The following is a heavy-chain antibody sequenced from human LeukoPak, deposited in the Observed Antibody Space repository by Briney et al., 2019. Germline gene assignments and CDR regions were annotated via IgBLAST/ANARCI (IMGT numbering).Heavy chain of an antibody. CDR2: ISSSGSTI. D-gene: IGHD4-17*01. J-gene: IGHJ6*03. CDR1: GFTFSDYY. CDR3: ARVGNGDYRYYFYMDV. Sequence: GGSLRLSCAASGFTFSDYYMSWIRQAPGKVLEWVSYISSSGSTIYYADSVKGRFTISRDNAKNSLYLQMNSLRAEDTAVYYCARVGNGDYRYYFYMDVWGKGTTVTISS. V-gene: IGHV3-11*01.